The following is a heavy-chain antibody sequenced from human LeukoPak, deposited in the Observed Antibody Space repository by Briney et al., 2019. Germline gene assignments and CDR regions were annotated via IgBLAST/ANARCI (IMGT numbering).Heavy chain of an antibody. J-gene: IGHJ4*02. CDR1: GYTLTELS. V-gene: IGHV1-24*01. CDR2: FDPEDGET. CDR3: ATDLTTLTHYYDSSGYAFDY. Sequence: GASVKVSCKVSGYTLTELSMHWVRQAPGNGLEWMGGFDPEDGETMYAQKFQGRVTMIEDTSTDTGYMELSSLRSEDTAVYYCATDLTTLTHYYDSSGYAFDYWGQGTLVTVSS. D-gene: IGHD3-22*01.